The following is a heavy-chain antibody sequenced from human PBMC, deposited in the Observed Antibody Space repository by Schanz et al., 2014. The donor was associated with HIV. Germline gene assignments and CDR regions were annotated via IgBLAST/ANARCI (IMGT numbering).Heavy chain of an antibody. D-gene: IGHD4-17*01. J-gene: IGHJ4*02. Sequence: EVQLVESGGGLVQPGGSLRLSCAASGISLTNNAMTWVRQAPGKGLEWVSDIRAAGDTYYGDSVKGRFTVSRDDSKNTVYVQMDSLTAEDTAVYYCAKDYGDFVPYGFLDFWGQGTLVAVSS. CDR2: IRAAGDT. CDR1: GISLTNNA. CDR3: AKDYGDFVPYGFLDF. V-gene: IGHV3-66*02.